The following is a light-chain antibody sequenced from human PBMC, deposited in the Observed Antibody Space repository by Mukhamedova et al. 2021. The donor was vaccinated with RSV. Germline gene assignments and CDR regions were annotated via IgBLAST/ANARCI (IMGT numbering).Light chain of an antibody. J-gene: IGLJ3*02. CDR2: EVN. Sequence: TGTSSDVGGYNYVSWYQQHPGKAPKLMIYEVNKRPSGVSNRFSGSKSGNTASLAISGLQAEDEADYYCSSYTSSSTLVFGGGTKL. CDR1: SSDVGGYNY. V-gene: IGLV2-14*01. CDR3: SSYTSSSTLV.